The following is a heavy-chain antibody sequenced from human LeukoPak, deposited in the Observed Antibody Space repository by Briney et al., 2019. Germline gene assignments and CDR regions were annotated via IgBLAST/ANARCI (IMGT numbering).Heavy chain of an antibody. CDR1: GGSFSGYY. D-gene: IGHD3-3*01. CDR3: ARSKILEWLLTNWFDP. CDR2: INHSGST. Sequence: SETLSLTCAVYGGSFSGYYWSWIRQPPGKGLEWIGEINHSGSTNYNPSLKSRVTISVDTSKNQFSLKLSSVTAADTAVYYCARSKILEWLLTNWFDPWGQGTLVTVSS. J-gene: IGHJ5*02. V-gene: IGHV4-34*01.